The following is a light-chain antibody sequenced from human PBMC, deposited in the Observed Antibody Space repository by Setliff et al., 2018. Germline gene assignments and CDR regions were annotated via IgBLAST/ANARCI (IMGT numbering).Light chain of an antibody. J-gene: IGLJ2*01. CDR1: SSDVGAYNY. CDR2: DVS. Sequence: QSVLTQPASVSGSPGQSITISCTGTSSDVGAYNYVSWYQRHPGGAPQLLLYDVSNRPSGISNRFSGSKSGSTASLTITGLQAEDEADYFCSSYTSTRTVIFGGGTKVTVL. V-gene: IGLV2-14*03. CDR3: SSYTSTRTVI.